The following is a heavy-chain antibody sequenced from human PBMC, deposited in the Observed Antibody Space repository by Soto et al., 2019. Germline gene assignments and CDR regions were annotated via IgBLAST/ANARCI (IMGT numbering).Heavy chain of an antibody. CDR1: GFTFSSYA. CDR2: ISYDGSNK. V-gene: IGHV3-30-3*01. D-gene: IGHD3-22*01. CDR3: ARDSRGAEGAPGGMIVVAITQNWFDP. J-gene: IGHJ5*02. Sequence: QVQLVESGGGVVQPGRSLRLSCAASGFTFSSYAMHWVRQAPGKGLEWVAVISYDGSNKYYADSVKGRFTISRDNSKNTLYLQMNSLRAEDTAVYYCARDSRGAEGAPGGMIVVAITQNWFDPWGQGTLVTVSS.